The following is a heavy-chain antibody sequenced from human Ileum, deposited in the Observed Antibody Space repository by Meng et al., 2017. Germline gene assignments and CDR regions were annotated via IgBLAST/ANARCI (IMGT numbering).Heavy chain of an antibody. D-gene: IGHD3-3*02. CDR3: ARHGHFTPDKYCFDY. V-gene: IGHV4-39*01. Sequence: QLQLQESGPGLVKPSETLSLTCTVSGDSVSSGSYYWVWIRQPPGKALEWIGAVYFTGYTYYGPSLTGRGTISVDTSRNQFSLKLNSVTAADTALYFCARHGHFTPDKYCFDYWGQGTLVTVSS. CDR1: GDSVSSGSYY. CDR2: VYFTGYT. J-gene: IGHJ4*02.